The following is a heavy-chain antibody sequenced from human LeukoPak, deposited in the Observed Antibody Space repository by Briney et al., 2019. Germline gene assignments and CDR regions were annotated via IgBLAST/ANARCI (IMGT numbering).Heavy chain of an antibody. V-gene: IGHV4-61*01. J-gene: IGHJ2*01. D-gene: IGHD6-13*01. CDR1: GGSISRGSYY. CDR3: ARTYGSSGLGYFDL. CDR2: IHNSGNT. Sequence: SEPLSLTCTVSGGSISRGSYYWSWIRKHPGKGLEWLGYIHNSGNTYYSPSLKSRLTISVDTSKNHFSLKLSSVTAADTAVYYCARTYGSSGLGYFDLWGRGTLVPVSS.